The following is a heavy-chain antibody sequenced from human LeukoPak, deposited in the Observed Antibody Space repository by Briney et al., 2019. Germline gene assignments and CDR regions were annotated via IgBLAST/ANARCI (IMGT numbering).Heavy chain of an antibody. D-gene: IGHD3-10*01. CDR1: GFTFSSYS. CDR2: ISSSSSYI. J-gene: IGHJ5*02. V-gene: IGHV3-21*01. CDR3: ARVSDSLGGSGP. Sequence: GGSLRLSCAASGFTFSSYSMNWVRQAPGKGLEWVSSISSSSSYIYYADSVKGRFTISRDNAKNSLYLQMNSLRAEDTAVYYCARVSDSLGGSGPWGQGTLVTVSS.